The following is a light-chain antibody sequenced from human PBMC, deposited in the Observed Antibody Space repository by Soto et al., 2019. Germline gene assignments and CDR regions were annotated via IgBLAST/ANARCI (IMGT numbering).Light chain of an antibody. CDR3: SSYTSSSLDV. CDR1: SSDVGGYNY. Sequence: QSALTQPASVSGSPGQSITISCTGTSSDVGGYNYVSWYQQHPGKAPKLMIYDVSNRPSGVSNRFSGSKSGNTASLTIFGLQAEDEADYYCSSYTSSSLDVFGTGTKLTVL. V-gene: IGLV2-14*01. CDR2: DVS. J-gene: IGLJ1*01.